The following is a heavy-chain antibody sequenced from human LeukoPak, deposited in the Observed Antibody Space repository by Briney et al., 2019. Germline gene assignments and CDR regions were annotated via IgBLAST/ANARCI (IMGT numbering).Heavy chain of an antibody. CDR3: ARYGTRDYYYGMDV. CDR2: IKQDGSEK. D-gene: IGHD2-2*01. CDR1: GFTFSSYW. V-gene: IGHV3-7*01. Sequence: PGGSLRLSCAASGFTFSSYWMSWVRQALGKGLEWVANIKQDGSEKYYVDSVKGRFTISRDNAKNSLYLQMNSLRAEDTAVYYCARYGTRDYYYGMDVWGQGTTVTVSS. J-gene: IGHJ6*02.